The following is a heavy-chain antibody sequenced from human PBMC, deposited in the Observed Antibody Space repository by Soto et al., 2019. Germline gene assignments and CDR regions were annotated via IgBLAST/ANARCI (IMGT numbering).Heavy chain of an antibody. CDR1: GFAFNNYG. CDR3: AREDSVIIPAVSDF. Sequence: ESLRLSSTVSGFAFNNYGINWVRQAPGKGLEWVSSISKSDYTYYSDSVKGRFTISRDNAKNSVSLQMNTLRVEDTAVYYCAREDSVIIPAVSDFWGQGTLVTVSS. J-gene: IGHJ4*02. CDR2: ISKSDYT. D-gene: IGHD2-2*01. V-gene: IGHV3-21*01.